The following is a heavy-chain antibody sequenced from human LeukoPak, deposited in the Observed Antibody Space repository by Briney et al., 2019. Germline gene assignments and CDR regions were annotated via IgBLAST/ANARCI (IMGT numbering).Heavy chain of an antibody. CDR1: GYTFTAYY. V-gene: IGHV1-2*02. D-gene: IGHD1-14*01. J-gene: IGHJ4*02. Sequence: ASVKVSCKASGYTFTAYYMHWARQAPGQGLEWMGWINPNSGGTSYAQKFQGRVTMTRDTSISTAYMELSRLRSDDTAVYYCASAECSGSRIDYWGQGTLVTVSS. CDR2: INPNSGGT. CDR3: ASAECSGSRIDY.